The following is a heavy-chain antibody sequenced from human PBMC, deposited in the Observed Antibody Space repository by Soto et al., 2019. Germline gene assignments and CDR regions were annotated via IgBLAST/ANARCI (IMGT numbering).Heavy chain of an antibody. J-gene: IGHJ6*02. V-gene: IGHV4-30-2*01. CDR1: GGSISSGGYS. Sequence: SETLSRTCAVSGGSISSGGYSWSWIRQPPGKGLEWIGYIYHSGSTYYNPSLKSRVTISVDRSKNQFSLKLSSVTAADTAVYYCAGSTPRSYYYGMDVWAQGTTATVSS. CDR3: AGSTPRSYYYGMDV. CDR2: IYHSGST.